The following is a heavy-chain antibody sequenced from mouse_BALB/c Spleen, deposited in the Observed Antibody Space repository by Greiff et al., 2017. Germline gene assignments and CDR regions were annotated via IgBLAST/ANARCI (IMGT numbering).Heavy chain of an antibody. CDR1: GFTFSSYA. CDR2: ISSGGST. Sequence: DVMLVESGGGLVKPGGSLKLSCAASGFTFSSYAMSWVRQTPEKRLEWVASISSGGSTYYPDSVKGRFTISRDNARNILYLQMSSLRSEDTAMYYCARGTITTAFDYWGQGTTLTVSS. D-gene: IGHD1-2*01. J-gene: IGHJ2*01. V-gene: IGHV5-6-5*01. CDR3: ARGTITTAFDY.